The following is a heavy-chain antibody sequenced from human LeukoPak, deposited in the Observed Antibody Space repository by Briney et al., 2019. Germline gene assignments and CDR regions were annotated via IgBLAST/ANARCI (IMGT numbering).Heavy chain of an antibody. CDR2: GYHTGAT. V-gene: IGHV4-38-2*01. Sequence: PSETLSLTCAVSGYSISSGHYWGWIRQPPGKGLEWIGSGYHTGATYYNPSLESRVIISLDMSKNQVSLKLSSVTAADTAVYYCARLRFLEWLSRAPHAFDIWGQGTMVTVSS. J-gene: IGHJ3*02. D-gene: IGHD3-3*01. CDR1: GYSISSGHY. CDR3: ARLRFLEWLSRAPHAFDI.